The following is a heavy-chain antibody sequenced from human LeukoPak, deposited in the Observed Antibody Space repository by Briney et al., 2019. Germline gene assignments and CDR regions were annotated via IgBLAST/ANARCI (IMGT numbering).Heavy chain of an antibody. CDR3: AKFPSFDSSGHDGFDV. CDR1: GFTFSSYA. D-gene: IGHD3-22*01. CDR2: TSGSGGSK. J-gene: IGHJ3*01. V-gene: IGHV3-23*01. Sequence: GGSLRLSCAASGFTFSSYAMSWVRQAPGKGLEWVSATSGSGGSKFYADFVKGRFTISRDNSKDTLYLQMNSLRADDTAIYYCAKFPSFDSSGHDGFDVWGQGTRVTVSS.